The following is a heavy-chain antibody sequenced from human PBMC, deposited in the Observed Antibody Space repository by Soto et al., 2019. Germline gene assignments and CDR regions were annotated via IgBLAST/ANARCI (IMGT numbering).Heavy chain of an antibody. CDR2: IYYSGST. V-gene: IGHV4-31*03. J-gene: IGHJ4*02. CDR3: ARAYCGGDCYHPSEFDY. CDR1: GGSISSADFY. Sequence: QVQLQESGPGLVKPSQTLSLTCTVSGGSISSADFYWSWIRQHPGKGLEYIGYIYYSGSTYSNPSLKSRVSMSVDTSKDQFSLRLNSVTAADTAMYYCARAYCGGDCYHPSEFDYWGQGTLVTVSS. D-gene: IGHD2-21*02.